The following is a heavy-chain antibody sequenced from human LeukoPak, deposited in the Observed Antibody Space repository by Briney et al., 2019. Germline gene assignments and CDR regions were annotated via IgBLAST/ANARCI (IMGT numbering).Heavy chain of an antibody. CDR3: ATSTMTTMTTEFDY. D-gene: IGHD4-17*01. CDR1: GGSINNYS. Sequence: SETLSLTCTVSGGSINNYSWSWIRRPPGKGLEWSGYIYYSGSTNYNPSLKSRVTIPLDTSKNQFSLKLSSVTAADTAIYYCATSTMTTMTTEFDYWGQGTLVTVSS. J-gene: IGHJ4*02. V-gene: IGHV4-59*13. CDR2: IYYSGST.